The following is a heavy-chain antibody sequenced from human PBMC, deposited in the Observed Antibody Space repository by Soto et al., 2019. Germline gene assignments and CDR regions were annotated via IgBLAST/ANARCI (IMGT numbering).Heavy chain of an antibody. CDR3: AAYCSGGGCPPGPWN. CDR1: GYSFTTYY. CDR2: INPNGGTT. Sequence: QVVPSGAEVRKPGASVKVSCKASGYSFTTYYIHWFRQAPGQGLEWMAIINPNGGTTNYAQKFQGRVTVTRDMPASTVYMELSSLRSDDTAIYYCAAYCSGGGCPPGPWNWGRGTMVTVSS. J-gene: IGHJ3*01. V-gene: IGHV1-46*03. D-gene: IGHD2-15*01.